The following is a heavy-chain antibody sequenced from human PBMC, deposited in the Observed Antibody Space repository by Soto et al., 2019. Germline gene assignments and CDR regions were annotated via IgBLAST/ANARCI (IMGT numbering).Heavy chain of an antibody. CDR2: ISASGGST. V-gene: IGHV3-23*01. D-gene: IGHD3-16*01. Sequence: PGGSLRLSCAASGFTFDSFAMTWVRQAPGKGLEWVSAISASGGSTFYAYSVKGRFTISRDCSKNTLYLQMNSLRAEDTAVYYCARGAVMPDSWGQGTLVTVSS. CDR3: ARGAVMPDS. J-gene: IGHJ4*02. CDR1: GFTFDSFA.